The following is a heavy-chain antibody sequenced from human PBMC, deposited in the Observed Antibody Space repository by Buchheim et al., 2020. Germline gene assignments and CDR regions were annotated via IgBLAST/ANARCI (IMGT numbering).Heavy chain of an antibody. CDR2: ISSSGSTI. CDR1: GFTFSSYE. CDR3: ARDSLWSPTLN. V-gene: IGHV3-48*03. J-gene: IGHJ4*02. Sequence: EVQLVESGGGLVQPGGSLRLSCAASGFTFSSYEMNWVRQAPGKGLEWVSYISSSGSTIYYADSVKGRFPISRDNAKISLHLQMNSLRAEDTAVYYCARDSLWSPTLNWGQGTL. D-gene: IGHD1-1*01.